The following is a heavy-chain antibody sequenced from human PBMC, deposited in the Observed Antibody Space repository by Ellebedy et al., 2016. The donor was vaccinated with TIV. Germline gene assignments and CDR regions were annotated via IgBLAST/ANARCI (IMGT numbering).Heavy chain of an antibody. Sequence: AASVKVSCKASRGTFSSYAISWVRQAPGQGLEWMGGIIPIFGTANYAQKFQGRFTITADESTSTAYMELSSLGSEDTAVYYCARGLLRYFDWQGLYGMDVWGQGTTVTVSS. CDR3: ARGLLRYFDWQGLYGMDV. CDR1: RGTFSSYA. D-gene: IGHD3-9*01. J-gene: IGHJ6*02. CDR2: IIPIFGTA. V-gene: IGHV1-69*13.